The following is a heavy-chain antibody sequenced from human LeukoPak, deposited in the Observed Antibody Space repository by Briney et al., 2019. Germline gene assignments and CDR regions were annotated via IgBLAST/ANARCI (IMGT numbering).Heavy chain of an antibody. J-gene: IGHJ3*01. D-gene: IGHD1-26*01. V-gene: IGHV4-59*13. CDR3: ARVRIGETSYDASDV. Sequence: PSETLSLTCTVSGGSISFYYCTWIRQPPGKGLEWLGYIYITGSTNYNPYLKRRVTISVETSKNQFFLRLSSVTAADTAVYYCARVRIGETSYDASDVWGLGTMVTVSS. CDR2: IYITGST. CDR1: GGSISFYY.